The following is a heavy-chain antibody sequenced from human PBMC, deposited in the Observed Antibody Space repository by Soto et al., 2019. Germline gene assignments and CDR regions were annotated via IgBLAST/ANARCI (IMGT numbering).Heavy chain of an antibody. J-gene: IGHJ4*02. V-gene: IGHV3-23*01. CDR3: AKVASDYITSVDY. CDR1: GFTFNAYA. CDR2: IGGSGGNR. Sequence: EVQLLESGGGLVQPGGSLRLSCAASGFTFNAYAMPWVRQAPGKGLEWVSAIGGSGGNRYYADSVKGRFTISRDNSKDTVDLQVNSLSVEDTSVYYCAKVASDYITSVDYWGEGILGTVSS. D-gene: IGHD4-4*01.